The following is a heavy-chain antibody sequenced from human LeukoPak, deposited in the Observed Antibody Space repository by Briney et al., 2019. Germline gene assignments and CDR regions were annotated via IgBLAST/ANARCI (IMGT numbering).Heavy chain of an antibody. Sequence: GASVKVSCKASGYTFTGYYMHWVRQAPGQGLEWMGWINPNSGGTNYAQKFQGWVTMTRDTSISTAYMELNSLRADDTAVYYCARFAAGGSYYYYMDVWGKGTTVTVSS. CDR1: GYTFTGYY. J-gene: IGHJ6*03. CDR2: INPNSGGT. D-gene: IGHD6-25*01. V-gene: IGHV1-2*04. CDR3: ARFAAGGSYYYYMDV.